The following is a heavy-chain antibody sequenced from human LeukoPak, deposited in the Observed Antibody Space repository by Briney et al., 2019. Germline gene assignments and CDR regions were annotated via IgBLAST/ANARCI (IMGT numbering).Heavy chain of an antibody. CDR1: GFTFGSYS. D-gene: IGHD3-10*01. CDR3: ARTGGSGIGTFDY. J-gene: IGHJ4*02. V-gene: IGHV3-21*01. CDR2: ISSSSSYI. Sequence: PWGSLRLSCAASGFTFGSYSMNWVRQAPGKGLEWVSSISSSSSYIYYADSVKGRFTISRDNAKNSLYLQMNSLRAEDTAVYYCARTGGSGIGTFDYWGQGALVTVSS.